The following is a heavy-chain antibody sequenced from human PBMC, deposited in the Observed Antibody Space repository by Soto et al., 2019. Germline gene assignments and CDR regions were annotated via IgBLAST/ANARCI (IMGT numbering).Heavy chain of an antibody. D-gene: IGHD1-26*01. V-gene: IGHV4-30-2*01. J-gene: IGHJ2*01. CDR3: AREAGSGSTDWYFNL. CDR1: GGSISSGGFS. Sequence: QLQLQESGAGLVKPSQTLSLTCAVSGGSISSGGFSWSWIRQPPGKGLEWIGYIFPSGSTYYNPSLQSRVTVSVDTSKNQCSLNMSSVAAAVTAVYYCAREAGSGSTDWYFNLWGRGTLVTVSS. CDR2: IFPSGST.